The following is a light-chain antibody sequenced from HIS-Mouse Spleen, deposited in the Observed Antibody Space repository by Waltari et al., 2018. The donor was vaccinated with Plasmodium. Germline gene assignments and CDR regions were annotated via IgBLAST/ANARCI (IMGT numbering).Light chain of an antibody. CDR2: GAS. Sequence: EIVLTQSPGTLSLSPGERATLSCNASQSVSSSYLAWYQQKPGQAPRLFIYGASSRATGIPDRFSGSGSGTDFTLTISRLEPEDFAVYYCQQYGSSPYTFGQGTKLEIK. V-gene: IGKV3-20*01. CDR3: QQYGSSPYT. J-gene: IGKJ2*01. CDR1: QSVSSSY.